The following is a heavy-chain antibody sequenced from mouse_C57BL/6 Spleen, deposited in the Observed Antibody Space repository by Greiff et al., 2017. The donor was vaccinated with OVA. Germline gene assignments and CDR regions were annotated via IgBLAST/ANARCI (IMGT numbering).Heavy chain of an antibody. D-gene: IGHD1-1*01. V-gene: IGHV1-82*01. Sequence: QVQLQQSGPELVKPGASVKISCKASGYAFSSSWMNWVKQRPGKGLEWIGRIYPGDGDTNYNGKFKGKATLTADKSSSTAYMQLSSLTSEDSAVYFCARRSTVVAHYYAMDYWGQGTSVTVSS. CDR2: IYPGDGDT. CDR1: GYAFSSSW. CDR3: ARRSTVVAHYYAMDY. J-gene: IGHJ4*01.